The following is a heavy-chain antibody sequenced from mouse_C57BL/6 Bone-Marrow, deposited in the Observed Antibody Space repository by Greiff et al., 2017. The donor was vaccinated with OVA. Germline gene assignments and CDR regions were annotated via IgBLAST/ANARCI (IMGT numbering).Heavy chain of an antibody. CDR1: GFTFSDYG. J-gene: IGHJ1*03. V-gene: IGHV5-15*01. Sequence: EVKLVESGGGLVQPGGSLKLSCAASGFTFSDYGMAWVRQAPRKGPEWVAFISNLAYSIYYADTVTGRFTISRENAKNTLYLEMSSLRSEDTAMYYCARPPYGSSLWYFDVWGTGTTVTVSS. CDR2: ISNLAYSI. D-gene: IGHD1-1*01. CDR3: ARPPYGSSLWYFDV.